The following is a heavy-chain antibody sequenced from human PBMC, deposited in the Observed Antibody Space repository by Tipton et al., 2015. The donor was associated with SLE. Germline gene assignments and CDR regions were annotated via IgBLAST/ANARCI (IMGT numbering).Heavy chain of an antibody. V-gene: IGHV3-33*08. Sequence: VQLVQSGGGVVQPGRSLRLSCAASGFTFSSYGMHWVRQAPGKGLEWVAVIWYDGSNKYYADSVKGRFTISRDNAKNSLYLQMRSLRTEDTAVYYCVRGSGNPAFNIWGQGAMVTVSS. J-gene: IGHJ3*02. D-gene: IGHD3-10*01. CDR3: VRGSGNPAFNI. CDR2: IWYDGSNK. CDR1: GFTFSSYG.